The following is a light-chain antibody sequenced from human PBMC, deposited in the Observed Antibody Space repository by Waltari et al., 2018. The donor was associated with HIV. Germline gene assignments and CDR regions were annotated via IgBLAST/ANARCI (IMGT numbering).Light chain of an antibody. V-gene: IGLV2-8*01. CDR2: EVS. CDR1: SSDVGGYNY. J-gene: IGLJ2*01. CDR3: SSYAGSNNFVV. Sequence: QSALTQPPSASGSPGQSVTISCTGTSSDVGGYNYVSWYQQHPGKAPKLMIYEVSKRPSGGPDRFSGSKSGNPASLTVSGLQAEDEADYYCSSYAGSNNFVVFGGGTKLTVL.